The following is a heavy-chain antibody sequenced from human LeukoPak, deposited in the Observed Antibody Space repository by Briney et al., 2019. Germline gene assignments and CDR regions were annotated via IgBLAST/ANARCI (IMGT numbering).Heavy chain of an antibody. J-gene: IGHJ4*02. V-gene: IGHV3-23*01. CDR3: ATRYCSSTNCYAFDD. Sequence: PGGSLRLSCAASGFTFSSYAMSWVRQAPGKGLEWVSAISGSGGSTYYADSVKGRFTISRDNSKNSLYLQMISLRAEDTAVYYCATRYCSSTNCYAFDDWGQGTLVTVSS. CDR1: GFTFSSYA. CDR2: ISGSGGST. D-gene: IGHD2-2*01.